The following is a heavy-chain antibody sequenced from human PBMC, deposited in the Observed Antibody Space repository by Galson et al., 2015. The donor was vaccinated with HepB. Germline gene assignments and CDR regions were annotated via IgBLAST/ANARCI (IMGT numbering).Heavy chain of an antibody. CDR1: GFTFSSYA. Sequence: SLRLSGAASGFTFSSYARHWVCQAPGKGLEWVAVISYDGSNKYYADSVKGRFTISRDNSKNTLYLQMNSLRAEDTAVYYCARVLDSGSYSGFDYWGQGTLVTVSS. J-gene: IGHJ4*02. V-gene: IGHV3-30*04. D-gene: IGHD1-26*01. CDR3: ARVLDSGSYSGFDY. CDR2: ISYDGSNK.